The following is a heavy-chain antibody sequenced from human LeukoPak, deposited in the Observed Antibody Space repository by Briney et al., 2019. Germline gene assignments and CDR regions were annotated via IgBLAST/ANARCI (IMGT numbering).Heavy chain of an antibody. CDR1: GGSVSSGSYY. V-gene: IGHV4-61*01. CDR2: IYYSGST. CDR3: AREDYDILTGYSDFDY. D-gene: IGHD3-9*01. J-gene: IGHJ4*02. Sequence: PSETLSLTCTVSGGSVSSGSYYWSWIRQPPGKGLEWIGYIYYSGSTNYNPSLKSRVTISVDTSKNQFSLELSSVTAADTAVYYCAREDYDILTGYSDFDYWGQGTLVTVSS.